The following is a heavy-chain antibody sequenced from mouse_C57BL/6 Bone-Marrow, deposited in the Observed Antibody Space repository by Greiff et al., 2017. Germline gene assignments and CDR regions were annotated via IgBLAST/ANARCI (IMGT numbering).Heavy chain of an antibody. CDR2: INPSNGGT. D-gene: IGHD2-2*01. V-gene: IGHV1-53*01. Sequence: QVQLQQPGTELVKPGASVKLSCKASGYTFTSYWMHWVKQRPGQGLEWIGNINPSNGGTNYNEKFKSKATLTVDKSSSTAYMQLSSLPSEDSAVYYCARAGILWLRRAWFAYWGQGTLVTVSA. CDR1: GYTFTSYW. J-gene: IGHJ3*01. CDR3: ARAGILWLRRAWFAY.